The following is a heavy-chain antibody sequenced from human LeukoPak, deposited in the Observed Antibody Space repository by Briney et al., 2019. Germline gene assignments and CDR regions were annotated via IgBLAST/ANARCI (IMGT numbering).Heavy chain of an antibody. J-gene: IGHJ4*02. V-gene: IGHV3-7*01. CDR3: VRDGGVSGYDLLDY. CDR1: GFTFSNYW. Sequence: GGSLRLSCAASGFTFSNYWMTWVRQAPGKGLKWVAHINQDGSEEHYMYSVNARFTISREKAKNSLSLQMNSLRDEDTAVYYCVRDGGVSGYDLLDYWGQGTLVTVSS. CDR2: INQDGSEE. D-gene: IGHD5-12*01.